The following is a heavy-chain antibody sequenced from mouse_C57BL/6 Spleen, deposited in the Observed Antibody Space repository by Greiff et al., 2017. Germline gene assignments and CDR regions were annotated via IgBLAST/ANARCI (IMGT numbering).Heavy chain of an antibody. CDR2: IHPNSGST. V-gene: IGHV1-64*01. CDR3: ARPLSYLNYIDY. D-gene: IGHD5-5*01. Sequence: VQLQQPGAELVKPGASVKLSCKASGYTFTRYWMHWVKQRPGQGLEWIGMIHPNSGSTNYNEKFKSKATLTVDKSSSTAYMQLSSLTSEDSAVYYGARPLSYLNYIDYWGQGTTLTVSS. CDR1: GYTFTRYW. J-gene: IGHJ2*01.